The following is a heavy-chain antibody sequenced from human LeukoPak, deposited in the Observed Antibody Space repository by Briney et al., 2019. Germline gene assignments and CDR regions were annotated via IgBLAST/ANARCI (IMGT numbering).Heavy chain of an antibody. CDR1: GGSISSSSQY. J-gene: IGHJ4*02. CDR3: ARSLEPHYYDSSGYRHGPFDY. V-gene: IGHV4-39*01. Sequence: SETLSLTFTVSGGSISSSSQYWGWIRQPPGKGLEWIGSIYYSGSTYYNSSLQSRVTISVDTSKNQFSLKLRSVTAADTAVYYCARSLEPHYYDSSGYRHGPFDYWGQGTLVSVSS. D-gene: IGHD3-22*01. CDR2: IYYSGST.